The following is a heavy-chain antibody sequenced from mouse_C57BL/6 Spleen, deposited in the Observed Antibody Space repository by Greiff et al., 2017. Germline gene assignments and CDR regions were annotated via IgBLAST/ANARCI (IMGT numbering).Heavy chain of an antibody. Sequence: VQLKESGAELAKPGASVKLSCKASGYTFTSYWMTWVKQRPGQGLEWIGDINPSSGNTNYNEKFKDKATLSTDKASSTAYMQLSSLTYEDSSVYYCANYGGIYRRAIDYWGKGTTVTVSS. V-gene: IGHV1-7*01. CDR1: GYTFTSYW. CDR3: ANYGGIYRRAIDY. CDR2: INPSSGNT. J-gene: IGHJ4*01. D-gene: IGHD1-1*02.